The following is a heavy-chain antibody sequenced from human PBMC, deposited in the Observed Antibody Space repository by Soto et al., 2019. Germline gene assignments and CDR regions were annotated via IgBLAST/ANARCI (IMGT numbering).Heavy chain of an antibody. CDR2: IYGSGGGI. V-gene: IGHV3-23*01. Sequence: GGSLRLSCTASGLPHSNFAMMWVRQAPGKGLECVSGIYGSGGGIEYADSVKGRFTISRDNSKNTVYLQMTDLRADDTAVYYCAKDGDVYGANVNFDYWRQGTLVTVS. D-gene: IGHD4-17*01. CDR1: GLPHSNFA. CDR3: AKDGDVYGANVNFDY. J-gene: IGHJ4*02.